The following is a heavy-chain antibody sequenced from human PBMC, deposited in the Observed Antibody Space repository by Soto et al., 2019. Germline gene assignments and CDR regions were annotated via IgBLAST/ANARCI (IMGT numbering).Heavy chain of an antibody. CDR2: IYHTGST. D-gene: IGHD6-13*01. CDR3: ARDPQLAAAGIDYGLDV. Sequence: SETLSLTCAVSGGSISSSDWWSWLRQPPGKGLEWIGEIYHTGSTNYNPSLKSRVTISVDKSKNQFSLKLTSVTAADTAVYFCARDPQLAAAGIDYGLDVWGQGTTVPVSS. J-gene: IGHJ6*02. CDR1: GGSISSSDW. V-gene: IGHV4-4*02.